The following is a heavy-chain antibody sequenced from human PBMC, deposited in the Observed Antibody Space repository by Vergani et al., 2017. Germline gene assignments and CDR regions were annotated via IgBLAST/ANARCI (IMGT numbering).Heavy chain of an antibody. Sequence: QVQLQESGPGLVKPSQTLSLTCTVSGGSISSGDYYWSWIRQPPGKGLGWIGYIYYSGSTYYNPSLKSRVTISVDTSKDQVSLKLRSVTAADTAVYYCARGVPAAIRGSGWNYYYYMDVWGKGTTVTVSS. CDR1: GGSISSGDYY. CDR2: IYYSGST. V-gene: IGHV4-30-4*01. J-gene: IGHJ6*03. D-gene: IGHD2-2*02. CDR3: ARGVPAAIRGSGWNYYYYMDV.